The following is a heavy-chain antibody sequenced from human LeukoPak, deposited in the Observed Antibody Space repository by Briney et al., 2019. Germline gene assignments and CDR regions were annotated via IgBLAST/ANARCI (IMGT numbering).Heavy chain of an antibody. J-gene: IGHJ6*03. V-gene: IGHV1-2*02. CDR3: ALEAEGYYYMDV. Sequence: ASVKVSCKASGYTFTCYYMHWVRQAPGQGLEWMGWINPNSGGTNYAQKFQGRVTMNRDTSISTAYMELSRLRSDDTAVYYSALEAEGYYYMDVWGKGTTVTVSS. D-gene: IGHD1-1*01. CDR1: GYTFTCYY. CDR2: INPNSGGT.